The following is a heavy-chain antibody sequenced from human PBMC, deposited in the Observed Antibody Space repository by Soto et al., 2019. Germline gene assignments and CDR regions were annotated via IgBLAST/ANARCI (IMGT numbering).Heavy chain of an antibody. CDR2: TLYSGRT. J-gene: IGHJ5*02. Sequence: QVQLQESGPGLVKPSGTLSLTCAVSGASISSGWWTWVRQPPGKGLEWIGETLYSGRTNYNSSLNSRVTISIDKSKKQFSLNLSSVTAADTAVYYCLSRVTDAPTWGQGTLVTVSS. CDR1: GASISSGW. V-gene: IGHV4-4*02. CDR3: LSRVTDAPT. D-gene: IGHD3-10*01.